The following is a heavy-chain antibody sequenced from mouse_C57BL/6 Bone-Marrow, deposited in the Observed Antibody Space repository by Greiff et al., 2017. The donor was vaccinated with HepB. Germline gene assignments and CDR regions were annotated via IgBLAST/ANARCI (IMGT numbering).Heavy chain of an antibody. V-gene: IGHV5-12*01. CDR3: ARRITTVYAMDY. Sequence: EVHLVESGGGLVQPGGSLKLSCAASGFTFSDYYMYWVRQTPEKRLEWVAYISNGGGSTYYPDAVKGRFTISRDNAKNTLYLQMSRLKSEDTAMYYCARRITTVYAMDYWGQGTSVTVSS. CDR2: ISNGGGST. CDR1: GFTFSDYY. J-gene: IGHJ4*01. D-gene: IGHD1-1*01.